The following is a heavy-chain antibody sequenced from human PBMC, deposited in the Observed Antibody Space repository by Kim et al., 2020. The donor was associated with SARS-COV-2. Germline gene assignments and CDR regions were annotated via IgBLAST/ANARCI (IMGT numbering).Heavy chain of an antibody. CDR2: IYYSGST. V-gene: IGHV4-59*13. D-gene: IGHD2-2*01. CDR3: ARMSIVVVPAATQEHYYGMDV. J-gene: IGHJ6*02. CDR1: GGSISSYY. Sequence: SETLSLTCTVSGGSISSYYWSWIRQPPGKGLEWIGYIYYSGSTNYNPSLKSRVTISVDTSKNQFSLKLSSVTAADTAVYYCARMSIVVVPAATQEHYYGMDVWGQGTTVTVSS.